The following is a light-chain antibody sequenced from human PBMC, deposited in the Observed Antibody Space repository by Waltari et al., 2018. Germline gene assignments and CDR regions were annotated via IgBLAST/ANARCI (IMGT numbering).Light chain of an antibody. Sequence: SSELTQDPTVSVALGQTVRITCQGDSLRSFYASWYQQKPGQAPTLVIFGKNNRPSGIPDRFSGSASGDTASLTITGAQAEDEADYYCNSRDSNDNLLFATGTKVTVL. CDR2: GKN. CDR1: SLRSFY. V-gene: IGLV3-19*01. J-gene: IGLJ1*01. CDR3: NSRDSNDNLL.